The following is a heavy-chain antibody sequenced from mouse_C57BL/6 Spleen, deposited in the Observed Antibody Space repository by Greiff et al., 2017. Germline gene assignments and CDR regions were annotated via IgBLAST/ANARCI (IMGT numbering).Heavy chain of an antibody. CDR3: TSQTGKDWYFDV. Sequence: VQLQQSGTVLARPGASVKMSCKTSGYTFTSYWMHWVKQRPGQGLEWIGAIYPGNSDTSYNQKFKGKAKLTAVTSASTAYMELSSLTNDDSAVYYCTSQTGKDWYFDVWGTGTTVTVSS. V-gene: IGHV1-5*01. CDR1: GYTFTSYW. CDR2: IYPGNSDT. J-gene: IGHJ1*03.